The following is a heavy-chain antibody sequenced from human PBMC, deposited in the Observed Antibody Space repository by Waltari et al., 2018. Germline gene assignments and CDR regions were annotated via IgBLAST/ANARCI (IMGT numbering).Heavy chain of an antibody. CDR2: IKHSGST. CDR1: GGSFSGYY. V-gene: IGHV4-34*01. CDR3: ARGIRRSGGYGY. Sequence: QVQLQQWGAGLLKPSETLSLTCAVYGGSFSGYYWSWIRQPPGKGLEWIGEIKHSGSTNYNPSLKSRVTISVDTSKNQFSLKLSSVTAADTAVYYCARGIRRSGGYGYWGQGTLVTVSS. J-gene: IGHJ4*02. D-gene: IGHD2-8*02.